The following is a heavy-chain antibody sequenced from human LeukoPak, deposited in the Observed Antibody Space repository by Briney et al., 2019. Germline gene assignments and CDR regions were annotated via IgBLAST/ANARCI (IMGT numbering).Heavy chain of an antibody. V-gene: IGHV4-39*01. Sequence: PSETLSLTCNVSGGSISSTSYHWAWVRQPPGKGLEWIGTIYHSGSTYYNPSLKSRVAISVDTSKNHFSLKVNSVTAADTAVYYCARQRRYYDFIWGTYRHFDYWAQGTLVTVSS. CDR1: GGSISSTSYH. J-gene: IGHJ4*02. D-gene: IGHD3-16*02. CDR3: ARQRRYYDFIWGTYRHFDY. CDR2: IYHSGST.